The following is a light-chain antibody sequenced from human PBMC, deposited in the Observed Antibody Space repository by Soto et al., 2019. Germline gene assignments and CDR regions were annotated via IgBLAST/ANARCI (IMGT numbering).Light chain of an antibody. Sequence: QSALTQPPSASGSPGQSVTISCTGTSSDVGGYNYVSWYQLHPGKAPKLMIYEVNKRPSGVPDRFSGSKSGNTASLTVSGLQAEDEAGYFCSSHAVSNNLLIFGGGTKLTVL. CDR3: SSHAVSNNLLI. V-gene: IGLV2-8*01. CDR2: EVN. J-gene: IGLJ2*01. CDR1: SSDVGGYNY.